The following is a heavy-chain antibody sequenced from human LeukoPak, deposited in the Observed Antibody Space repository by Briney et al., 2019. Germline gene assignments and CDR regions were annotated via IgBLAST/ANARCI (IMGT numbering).Heavy chain of an antibody. Sequence: GGSLRLSCAASGFTFSSYAMSWVRQAPGKGLEWVSVIYSGGSTYYADSVKGRFTISRDSSKNTLYLQMNSLRAEDTAVYYCATEGDSSGWLDYWGQGTLVTVSS. CDR3: ATEGDSSGWLDY. V-gene: IGHV3-53*01. J-gene: IGHJ4*02. D-gene: IGHD6-19*01. CDR2: IYSGGST. CDR1: GFTFSSYA.